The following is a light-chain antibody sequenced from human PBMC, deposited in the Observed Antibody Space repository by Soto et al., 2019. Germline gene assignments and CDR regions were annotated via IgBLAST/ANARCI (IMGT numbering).Light chain of an antibody. CDR1: FSNIGSNT. Sequence: QSVLTQPPSASGTPGQRVTISCSGSFSNIGSNTINWYQHLPGTAPKLLIYRNNQRPSGVPDRFSGSKSGTSASLAISGLQSEDEADYYCAAWDDSLNGVVFGGGTQLTVL. J-gene: IGLJ2*01. CDR3: AAWDDSLNGVV. V-gene: IGLV1-44*01. CDR2: RNN.